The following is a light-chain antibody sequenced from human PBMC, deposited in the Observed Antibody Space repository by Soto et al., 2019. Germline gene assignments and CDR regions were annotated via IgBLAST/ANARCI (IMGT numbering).Light chain of an antibody. CDR1: QSVSSSC. Sequence: EIVLTQSPGTLSLSQGERATLSCRASQSVSSSCLAWYQQKPGQAPRLLIYGVSSRATGIPDRFSGSGSGTDFTLTISRLEPEDFAVYYCQQYDSSRTFGQGTKVEIK. V-gene: IGKV3-20*01. CDR2: GVS. CDR3: QQYDSSRT. J-gene: IGKJ1*01.